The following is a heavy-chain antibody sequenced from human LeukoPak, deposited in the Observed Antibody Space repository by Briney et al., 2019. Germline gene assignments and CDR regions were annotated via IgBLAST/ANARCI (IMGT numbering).Heavy chain of an antibody. Sequence: PSETMSLTCTVAGGSISSYYWSWIRQPAGKGVEWGGYIYYSGSTNYNPALKSRVTISVDPSKNQFSLKLSSVTAADTAVYYCARAPVGYSYGLGDWYFDLWGRGTLVTVSS. J-gene: IGHJ2*01. CDR2: IYYSGST. CDR3: ARAPVGYSYGLGDWYFDL. CDR1: GGSISSYY. V-gene: IGHV4-59*13. D-gene: IGHD5-18*01.